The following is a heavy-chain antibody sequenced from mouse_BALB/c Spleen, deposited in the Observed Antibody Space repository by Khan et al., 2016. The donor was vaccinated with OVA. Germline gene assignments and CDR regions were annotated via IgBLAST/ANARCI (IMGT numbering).Heavy chain of an antibody. CDR1: GYTFTSYW. CDR2: IAPGSGST. V-gene: IGHV1S41*01. CDR3: AIENYYSTSDYAMDY. J-gene: IGHJ4*01. D-gene: IGHD2-5*01. Sequence: DLVKPGASVKLSCKASGYTFTSYWINWIKQRPGQGLECIGRIAPGSGSTYYNEIFKGKATLTVDTSSSTAYIQLSSLSSEDSAVYFGAIENYYSTSDYAMDYWGQGTSVTVSS.